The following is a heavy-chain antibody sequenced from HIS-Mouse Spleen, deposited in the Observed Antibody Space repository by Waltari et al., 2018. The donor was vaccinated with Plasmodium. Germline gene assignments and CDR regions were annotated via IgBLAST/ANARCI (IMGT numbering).Heavy chain of an antibody. CDR1: GFTFSSYG. V-gene: IGHV3-33*06. CDR2: IWYDGRNK. D-gene: IGHD2-8*01. Sequence: QVQLVESGGGVVQPGRSLRLSCAESGFTFSSYGMQWVRRAPGKGLEWVAVIWYDGRNKYYADSVKGRFTISRDNSKNTLYLQMNSLRAEDTAVYYCAKVAQGTRDAFDIWGQGTMVTVSS. J-gene: IGHJ3*02. CDR3: AKVAQGTRDAFDI.